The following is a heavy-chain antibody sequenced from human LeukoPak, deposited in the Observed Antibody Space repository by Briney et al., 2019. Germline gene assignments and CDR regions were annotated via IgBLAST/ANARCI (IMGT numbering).Heavy chain of an antibody. Sequence: ASVKVSCMASGYTFTSYGISWVRQAPGQGLEWMGWISAYNGNTNYAQKLQGRVTMTTDTSTSTAYMELRSLSSDDTAVYYCARDLDCSSTSCYSNWFDPWGQGTLVTVSS. V-gene: IGHV1-18*01. D-gene: IGHD2-2*02. CDR1: GYTFTSYG. CDR3: ARDLDCSSTSCYSNWFDP. J-gene: IGHJ5*02. CDR2: ISAYNGNT.